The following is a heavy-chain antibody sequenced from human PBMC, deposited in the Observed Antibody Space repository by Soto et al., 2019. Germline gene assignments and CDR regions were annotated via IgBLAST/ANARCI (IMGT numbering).Heavy chain of an antibody. CDR3: ARHGSY. CDR1: GVSITTTSYY. CDR2: VYFSGTT. V-gene: IGHV4-39*01. Sequence: SETLSLTCTVSGVSITTTSYYWGWIRQPPGKGLEWIGSVYFSGTTYYNPSLKSRVTISVDTSKNHFSLRLSSVTAADTATYYCARHGSYWGQGTLVTVSS. J-gene: IGHJ4*02.